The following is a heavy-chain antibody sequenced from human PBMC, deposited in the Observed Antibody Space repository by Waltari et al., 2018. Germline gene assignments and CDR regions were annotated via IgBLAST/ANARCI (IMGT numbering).Heavy chain of an antibody. Sequence: QLQLQESGPGLVKPSETLSLTCTVSGGSIRSSSYSWGWFRPPPGKGLEWIGSIYYSGSTYYNPSLKSRVTISVDTSKNQFSLKLSSVTAADTAVYYCARERSGYSYGRPNWFDPWGQGTLVTVSS. D-gene: IGHD5-18*01. CDR3: ARERSGYSYGRPNWFDP. J-gene: IGHJ5*02. V-gene: IGHV4-39*02. CDR1: GGSIRSSSYS. CDR2: IYYSGST.